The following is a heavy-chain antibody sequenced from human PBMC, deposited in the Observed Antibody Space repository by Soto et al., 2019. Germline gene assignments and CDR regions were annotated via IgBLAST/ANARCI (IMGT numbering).Heavy chain of an antibody. CDR1: GGSISSSSYY. J-gene: IGHJ3*02. CDR2: IYYSGST. D-gene: IGHD2-21*02. Sequence: TSETLSLTCTVSGGSISSSSYYWGWIRQPPGKGLEWIGSIYYSGSTYYNPSLKSRVTISVDTSKNQFSLKLSSVTAADTAVYYCASLAYCGGDCQALGAFDIWGQGTMVTVSS. CDR3: ASLAYCGGDCQALGAFDI. V-gene: IGHV4-39*01.